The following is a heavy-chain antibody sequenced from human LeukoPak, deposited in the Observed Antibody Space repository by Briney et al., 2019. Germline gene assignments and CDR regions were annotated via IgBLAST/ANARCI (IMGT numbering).Heavy chain of an antibody. J-gene: IGHJ5*02. Sequence: GGSLRLSCAASGFTFSSYSMNWVRQAPGKGLEWVSSISSSSSYIYYADSVKGRFTISRDSAKNSLYLQMNSLRAEDTAVYYCARVLHFDWLLYHWGQGTLVTVSS. V-gene: IGHV3-21*01. CDR1: GFTFSSYS. CDR3: ARVLHFDWLLYH. D-gene: IGHD3-9*01. CDR2: ISSSSSYI.